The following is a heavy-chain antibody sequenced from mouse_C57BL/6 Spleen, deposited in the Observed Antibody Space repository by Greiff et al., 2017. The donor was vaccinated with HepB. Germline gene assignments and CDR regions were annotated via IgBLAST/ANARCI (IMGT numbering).Heavy chain of an antibody. CDR2: INPSNGGT. CDR1: GYTFTSYW. J-gene: IGHJ3*01. Sequence: QVQLQQPGTELVKPGASVKLSCKASGYTFTSYWMHWVKQRPGQGLEWIGNINPSNGGTNYNEKFKSKATLTVDKSSSTAYMQLSSLTSEDSAVSYCARSRGYDGYFSWFAYWGQGTLVTVSA. D-gene: IGHD2-3*01. CDR3: ARSRGYDGYFSWFAY. V-gene: IGHV1-53*01.